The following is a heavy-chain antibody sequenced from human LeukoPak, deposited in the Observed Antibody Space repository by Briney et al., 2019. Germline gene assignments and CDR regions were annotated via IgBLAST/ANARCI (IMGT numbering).Heavy chain of an antibody. Sequence: SETLSLTCTVSGESISGFYWTWIRQPPGKGLEWIGYIYYSGSTNYNPSLKSRVTISVDTSKNQFSLKLSSVTAADTAVYYCARGTFGETDPRRNYYYYYYMDVWGKGTTVTISS. V-gene: IGHV4-59*01. J-gene: IGHJ6*03. D-gene: IGHD3-10*01. CDR2: IYYSGST. CDR1: GESISGFY. CDR3: ARGTFGETDPRRNYYYYYYMDV.